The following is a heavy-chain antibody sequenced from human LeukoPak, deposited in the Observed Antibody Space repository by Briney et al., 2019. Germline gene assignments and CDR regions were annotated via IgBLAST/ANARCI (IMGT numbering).Heavy chain of an antibody. CDR2: INPSGGST. CDR3: ARDHGGDCFDY. Sequence: ASVKVSCKASGYTFTSYYMHWVRQAPGQGLEWMGIINPSGGSTSYAQKFQGGVTMTRGTSTSTVYMELSSLRSEDTAVYYCARDHGGDCFDYWGQGTLVTVSS. CDR1: GYTFTSYY. V-gene: IGHV1-46*01. D-gene: IGHD4-23*01. J-gene: IGHJ4*02.